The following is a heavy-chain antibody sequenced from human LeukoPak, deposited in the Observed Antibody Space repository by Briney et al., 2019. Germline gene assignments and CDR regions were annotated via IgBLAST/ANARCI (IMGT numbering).Heavy chain of an antibody. CDR3: ARDGNDSSGYYSAFDI. J-gene: IGHJ3*02. D-gene: IGHD3-22*01. Sequence: SETLSLACTVSGGSISSHYWGWIRQPPGKGLEWIGSIYYSGSTYYNPSLKSRVTISVDTSKNQFSLKLSSVTAADTAVYYCARDGNDSSGYYSAFDIWGQGTMVTVSS. CDR2: IYYSGST. V-gene: IGHV4-39*02. CDR1: GGSISSHY.